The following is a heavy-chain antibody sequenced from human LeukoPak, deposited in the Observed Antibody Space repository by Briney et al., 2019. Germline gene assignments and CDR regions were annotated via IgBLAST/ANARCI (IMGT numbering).Heavy chain of an antibody. J-gene: IGHJ6*02. Sequence: PSETLSLTCAVYGGSFSGYYWSWIRQPPGKGLEWIGEINHSGSTNYNPSLKSRVTISVDTSKNQFSLKLSSVTAADTAVYYCARGYSVTGRIQLRNYYYYGMDVWGQGTTVTVSS. CDR3: ARGYSVTGRIQLRNYYYYGMDV. D-gene: IGHD5-18*01. CDR1: GGSFSGYY. V-gene: IGHV4-34*01. CDR2: INHSGST.